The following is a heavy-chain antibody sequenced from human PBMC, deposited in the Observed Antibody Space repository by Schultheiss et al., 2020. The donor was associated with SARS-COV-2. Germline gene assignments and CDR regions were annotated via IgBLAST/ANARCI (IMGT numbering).Heavy chain of an antibody. D-gene: IGHD2-2*01. J-gene: IGHJ1*01. V-gene: IGHV3-21*04. CDR3: AKAQNPTSHFLSQD. CDR1: GFTFSSYS. Sequence: GGSLRLSCAASGFTFSSYSMNWVRQAPGKGLEWVSSISSSSSYIYYADSVEGRFTVSRDNSKNTVYLQMDSLTDEDTAVYYCAKAQNPTSHFLSQDWGPGTLVTVSS. CDR2: ISSSSSYI.